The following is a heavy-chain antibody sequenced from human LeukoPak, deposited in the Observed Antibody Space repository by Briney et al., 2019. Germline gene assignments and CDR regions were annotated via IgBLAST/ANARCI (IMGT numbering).Heavy chain of an antibody. V-gene: IGHV1-46*01. CDR3: ARDLGIVGATGAFDI. Sequence: GASVKVSCKASGYTFTSYYVHWVRQAPGQGLEWVGIINPSGGSTTYGQKFRGRVTMTRDTSTSTVYMEVSSLRSEDTAVYYCARDLGIVGATGAFDIWGQGTMVTVSS. CDR2: INPSGGST. CDR1: GYTFTSYY. D-gene: IGHD1-26*01. J-gene: IGHJ3*02.